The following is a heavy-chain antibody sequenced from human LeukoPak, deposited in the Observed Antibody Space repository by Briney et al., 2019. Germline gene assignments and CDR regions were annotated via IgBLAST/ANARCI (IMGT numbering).Heavy chain of an antibody. V-gene: IGHV4-39*01. J-gene: IGHJ5*02. CDR3: ARHRCSGGSCYPMNWFDP. CDR2: IYDSGST. CDR1: GASISGSGYY. D-gene: IGHD2-15*01. Sequence: SETLSLTCTVSGASISGSGYYWGWIRQPPGKGLEWIGNIYDSGSTYYNASLQSRVTISIDTSKNQFSLKLSSVTAADTAVYYCARHRCSGGSCYPMNWFDPWGQGTLVTVSS.